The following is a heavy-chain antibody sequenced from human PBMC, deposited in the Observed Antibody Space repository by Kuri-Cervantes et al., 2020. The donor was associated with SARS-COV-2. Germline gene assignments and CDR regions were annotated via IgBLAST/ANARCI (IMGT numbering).Heavy chain of an antibody. CDR2: ISSSSSYI. CDR3: ANSFYDTSSVPRLDY. Sequence: GESLKISCAASGFTVSSNYMSWVRQAPGKGLEWVSSISSSSSYIYYADSVKGRFTISRDNSKNTLYLQMNSLGVEDTAVYYCANSFYDTSSVPRLDYWGQGTLVTVSS. CDR1: GFTVSSNY. D-gene: IGHD2/OR15-2a*01. J-gene: IGHJ4*02. V-gene: IGHV3-21*01.